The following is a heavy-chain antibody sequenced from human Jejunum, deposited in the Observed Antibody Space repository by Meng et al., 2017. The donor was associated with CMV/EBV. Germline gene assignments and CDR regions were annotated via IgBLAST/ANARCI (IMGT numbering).Heavy chain of an antibody. V-gene: IGHV1-2*02. CDR2: IDPNTGGT. CDR3: ARVWGNFYWFFDV. D-gene: IGHD7-27*01. Sequence: KASGYSFTGYYMNWVRQAPGQGLEWMGWIDPNTGGTNYAQKFQGRVTMTRDTSISTAYMELSGLKSDDTAIYYCARVWGNFYWFFDVWGRGTPVTVSS. J-gene: IGHJ2*01. CDR1: GYSFTGYY.